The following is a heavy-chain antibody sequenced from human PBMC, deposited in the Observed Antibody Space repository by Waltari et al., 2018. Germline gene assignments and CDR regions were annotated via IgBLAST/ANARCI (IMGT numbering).Heavy chain of an antibody. CDR2: ISWNRASI. CDR3: VGNVATSGDYGYSDH. V-gene: IGHV3-9*01. CDR1: GFNGETYT. Sequence: EVYLVESGGALVQPGTSLRLSCAASGFNGETYTMHWVRQAPGMGLEWVAGISWNRASIAYADSVRGRFTISRDNAKKSVSLHMDTLGPEDTALYFCVGNVATSGDYGYSDHWGQGTLVTVSS. J-gene: IGHJ4*02. D-gene: IGHD4-17*01.